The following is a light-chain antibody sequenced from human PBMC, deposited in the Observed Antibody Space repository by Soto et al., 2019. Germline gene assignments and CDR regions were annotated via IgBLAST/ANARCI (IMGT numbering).Light chain of an antibody. J-gene: IGKJ5*01. CDR1: QSISTY. CDR3: QQRSEWPIT. CDR2: DAS. V-gene: IGKV3-11*01. Sequence: EIVLTQSPATLSLPPGERAALSCRASQSISTYLAWYQQKPGQAPRLFIYDASNRATGIPARFSGSGSGTDFTLTISSLEPEDFAVYYCQQRSEWPITFGQGTRLEIK.